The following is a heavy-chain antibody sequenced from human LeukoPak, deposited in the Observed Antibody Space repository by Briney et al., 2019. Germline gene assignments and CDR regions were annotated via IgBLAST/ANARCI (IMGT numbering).Heavy chain of an antibody. Sequence: PSQTLSLTCAVSGGSITSGVYSWSWIRQPPGRGLEWIGYIYHSGRTYYNPSLMSRVTISVDRSKNQFSLKLSSVTAADTAVYYCARETYDFWSGYPYGMDVWGQGTTVTVSS. V-gene: IGHV4-30-2*01. CDR2: IYHSGRT. CDR3: ARETYDFWSGYPYGMDV. CDR1: GGSITSGVYS. J-gene: IGHJ6*02. D-gene: IGHD3-3*01.